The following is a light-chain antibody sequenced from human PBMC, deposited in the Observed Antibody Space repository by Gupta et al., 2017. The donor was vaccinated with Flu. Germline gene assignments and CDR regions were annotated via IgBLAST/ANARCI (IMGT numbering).Light chain of an antibody. Sequence: QSLLPQSPSASGPPGQTVTIFCSGSNSNIGNNFVSWYQQLPGTAPKLLIYKNSRRPSGVTDRFSGSKSGTSASLAVSGLRAEDEADYYCAAWDDTLGGRWVFGGGTKLTVL. CDR3: AAWDDTLGGRWV. V-gene: IGLV1-47*01. CDR2: KNS. J-gene: IGLJ3*02. CDR1: NSNIGNNF.